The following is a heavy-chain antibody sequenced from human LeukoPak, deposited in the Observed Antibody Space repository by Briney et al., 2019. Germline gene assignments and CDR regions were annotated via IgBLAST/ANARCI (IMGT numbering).Heavy chain of an antibody. Sequence: GGSLRLSCAASGFTFSSYNMNWVRQAPGKGLEWVSSITSSSSYIYYADSVKGRFTISRDNAKNSLYLQMNSLRAEDTAVYYCARDLGQWLVLGYFDYWGQGTLVTVSS. CDR3: ARDLGQWLVLGYFDY. CDR1: GFTFSSYN. J-gene: IGHJ4*02. V-gene: IGHV3-21*01. CDR2: ITSSSSYI. D-gene: IGHD6-19*01.